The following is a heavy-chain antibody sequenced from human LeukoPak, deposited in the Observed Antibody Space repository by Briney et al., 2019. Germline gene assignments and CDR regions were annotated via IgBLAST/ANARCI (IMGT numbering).Heavy chain of an antibody. Sequence: GGSLRLSWAASGFTFSSYGMHWVRQAPGQGLAWVSRVNTDGSSTTYAESVKGRFTISKDNAKNTLYLQMNGLRAEDTAVYYCARELGVGVIGDAFDIWGQGTVVTVSS. CDR1: GFTFSSYG. J-gene: IGHJ3*02. D-gene: IGHD3-22*01. V-gene: IGHV3-74*01. CDR3: ARELGVGVIGDAFDI. CDR2: VNTDGSST.